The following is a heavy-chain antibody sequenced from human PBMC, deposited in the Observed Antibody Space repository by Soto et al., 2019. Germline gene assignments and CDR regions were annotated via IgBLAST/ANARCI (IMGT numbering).Heavy chain of an antibody. Sequence: QVQLVESGGGWVQPGRSLRLSCEATGVSFTTYGMHWVRQAPGKGLEWVAVIGYDGNNKYYADSVEGRFTISRDNSKNTVYLQMKSVRGDDTAVYYCPRGGLTVIVGIFRSPLDIWGQGTVITVSS. CDR1: GVSFTTYG. J-gene: IGHJ3*02. D-gene: IGHD2-21*01. CDR3: PRGGLTVIVGIFRSPLDI. CDR2: IGYDGNNK. V-gene: IGHV3-33*01.